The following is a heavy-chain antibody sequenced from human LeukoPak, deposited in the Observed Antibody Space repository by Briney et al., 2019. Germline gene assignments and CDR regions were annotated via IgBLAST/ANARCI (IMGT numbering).Heavy chain of an antibody. Sequence: PSETLSLTCTVSGGSISSYYWSWIRQPPGKGLEWIGYIYYSGSTNYNPSLKSRVTISVDTSKNQFSLKLSSVTAADTAVYYCARLGRGYSYGFPYFDYWGQGTLVTVSS. CDR2: IYYSGST. V-gene: IGHV4-59*08. D-gene: IGHD5-18*01. J-gene: IGHJ4*02. CDR1: GGSISSYY. CDR3: ARLGRGYSYGFPYFDY.